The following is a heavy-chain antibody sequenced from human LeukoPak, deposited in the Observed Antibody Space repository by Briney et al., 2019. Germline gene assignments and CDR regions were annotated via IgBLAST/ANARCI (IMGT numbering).Heavy chain of an antibody. V-gene: IGHV3-30*18. CDR1: GFTFSSYG. CDR3: AKNYLPDYYGSGSYYNAAMDV. CDR2: ISYDGSNK. D-gene: IGHD3-10*01. Sequence: GGSLRLSCAASGFTFSSYGMHWVRRAPGKGLEWVAVISYDGSNKYYADSVKGRFTISRDNSKNTLYLQMNSLRAEDTAVYYCAKNYLPDYYGSGSYYNAAMDVWGQGTTVTVSS. J-gene: IGHJ6*02.